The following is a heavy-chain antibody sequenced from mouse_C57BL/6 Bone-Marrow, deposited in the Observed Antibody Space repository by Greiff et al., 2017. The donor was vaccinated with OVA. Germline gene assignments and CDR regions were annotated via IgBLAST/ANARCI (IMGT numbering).Heavy chain of an antibody. CDR2: IDPSDSYT. V-gene: IGHV1-50*01. CDR1: GYTFTSYW. Sequence: VKLQQPGAELVKPGASVKLSCKASGYTFTSYWMQWVKQRPGQGLEWIGEIDPSDSYTNYNQKFKGKATLTVDTSSSTAYMQLSSLTSEDSAVYYCARERYYYGNYWGQGTTLTVSS. D-gene: IGHD1-1*01. J-gene: IGHJ2*01. CDR3: ARERYYYGNY.